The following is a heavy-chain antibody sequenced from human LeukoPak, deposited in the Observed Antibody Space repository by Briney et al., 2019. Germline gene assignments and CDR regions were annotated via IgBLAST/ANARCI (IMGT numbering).Heavy chain of an antibody. J-gene: IGHJ4*02. Sequence: GGSLRLTCAASGLGYNNYGMHWVRQAPGKGLEWVAFIGYDGNKKYYIDSVKGRFTISRDNSKNTLYLQMNSMRAQHTAVYSCSKSPGHSITWQFALWGQGTMVTVSS. V-gene: IGHV3-30*02. CDR2: IGYDGNKK. D-gene: IGHD6-13*01. CDR3: SKSPGHSITWQFAL. CDR1: GLGYNNYG.